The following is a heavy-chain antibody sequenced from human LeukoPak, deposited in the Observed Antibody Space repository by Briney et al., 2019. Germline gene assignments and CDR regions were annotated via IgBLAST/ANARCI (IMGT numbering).Heavy chain of an antibody. V-gene: IGHV4-34*01. CDR1: GGSFSGYY. D-gene: IGHD3-9*01. J-gene: IGHJ5*02. CDR2: INQSGST. CDR3: ARLQLRYFDWLRGGWFDP. Sequence: SETLSLTCAVYGGSFSGYYWSWIRQPPGKGLEWIGEINQSGSTNYNPSLKSRVTISVDTSKNQFSLKLSSVTAADTAVYYCARLQLRYFDWLRGGWFDPWGQGTLVTVSS.